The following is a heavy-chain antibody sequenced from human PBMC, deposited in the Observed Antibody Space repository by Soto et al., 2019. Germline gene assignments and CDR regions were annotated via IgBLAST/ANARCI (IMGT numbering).Heavy chain of an antibody. V-gene: IGHV4-28*01. Sequence: QVQLQESGPGLVKPSDTLSLTCAVSGYSISSSNWWGWIRQPPGKGLEWIGDIYYSGTTYYNPSLKRRVTMSVDTSKNQFSLKLTSVTAVDTAVYYCARREIQGPMDYWGQGTLVTVSS. CDR1: GYSISSSNW. CDR2: IYYSGTT. J-gene: IGHJ4*02. CDR3: ARREIQGPMDY. D-gene: IGHD1-26*01.